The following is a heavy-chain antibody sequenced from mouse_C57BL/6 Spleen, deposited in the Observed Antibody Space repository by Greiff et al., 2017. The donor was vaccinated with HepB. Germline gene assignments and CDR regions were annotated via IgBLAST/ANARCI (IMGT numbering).Heavy chain of an antibody. CDR2: IYPGDGDT. CDR3: ARYSNYDAMDY. V-gene: IGHV1-82*01. CDR1: GYAFSSSW. Sequence: VQRVESGPELVKPGASVKISCKASGYAFSSSWMNWVKQRPGKGLEWIGRIYPGDGDTNYNGKFKGKATLTADKSSSTAYMQLSSLTSEDSAVYFCARYSNYDAMDYWGQGTSVTVSS. D-gene: IGHD2-5*01. J-gene: IGHJ4*01.